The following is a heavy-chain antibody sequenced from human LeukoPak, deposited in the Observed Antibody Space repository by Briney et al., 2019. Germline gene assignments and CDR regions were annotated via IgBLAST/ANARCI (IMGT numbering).Heavy chain of an antibody. CDR1: GGSITDSY. J-gene: IGHJ4*02. V-gene: IGHV4-59*12. CDR2: ISYSGST. D-gene: IGHD3-22*01. Sequence: PSDTLSLICTVSGGSITDSYWSWIRQSPGKGLEWIGYISYSGSTNYSPSLRSRVTISADTSRNQFSLKLSSVTAADTAVYYCARDQVTTAEFDYWGQGTLVTVSS. CDR3: ARDQVTTAEFDY.